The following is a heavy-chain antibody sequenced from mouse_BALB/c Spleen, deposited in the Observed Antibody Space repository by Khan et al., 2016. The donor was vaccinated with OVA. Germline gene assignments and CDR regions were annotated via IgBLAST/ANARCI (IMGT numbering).Heavy chain of an antibody. CDR3: ARYTKATPY. J-gene: IGHJ3*01. CDR1: GFSLTSYG. D-gene: IGHD1-2*01. CDR2: IWAGGST. V-gene: IGHV2-9*02. Sequence: VQLLESGPGLVAPSQSLSITCTVTGFSLTSYGACCFRQPLPKGMLWLGIIWAGGSTNYNSALLSSLSFSTHNSKSQVFLLMNSTQTDDTAMYYCARYTKATPYWGQGTLVTVSA.